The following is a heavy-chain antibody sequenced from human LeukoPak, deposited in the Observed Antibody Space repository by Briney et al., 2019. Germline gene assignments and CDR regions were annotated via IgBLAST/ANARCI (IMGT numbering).Heavy chain of an antibody. CDR1: GFTFDDYG. CDR2: INWNGGST. J-gene: IGHJ5*02. D-gene: IGHD3-9*01. V-gene: IGHV3-20*01. Sequence: GGSLRLSCAASGFTFDDYGISLVRQDPGKGLEQLSGINWNGGSTGYADSVKGRFTISRDNAKNSLYLQMNSLRAEDTALYHCARGSLRYFDWTDGWFDPWGQGTLVTVSS. CDR3: ARGSLRYFDWTDGWFDP.